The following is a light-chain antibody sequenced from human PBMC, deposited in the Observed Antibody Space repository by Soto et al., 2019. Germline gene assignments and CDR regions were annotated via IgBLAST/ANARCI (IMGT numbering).Light chain of an antibody. Sequence: QSALTQPPSASGSLGQSVTISCTGTARDVGGYNYVSWYQQHPGKAPKLMIYEVTKRPSGVPDRFSGSKSGNTASLTVSGLQAEDEADYYCSSYAGSSTLYVFGTGTKVTVL. V-gene: IGLV2-8*01. CDR2: EVT. CDR3: SSYAGSSTLYV. J-gene: IGLJ1*01. CDR1: ARDVGGYNY.